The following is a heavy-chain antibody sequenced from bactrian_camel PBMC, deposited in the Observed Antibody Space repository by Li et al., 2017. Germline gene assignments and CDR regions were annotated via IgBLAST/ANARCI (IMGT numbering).Heavy chain of an antibody. D-gene: IGHD6*01. CDR1: GYKYNDYC. CDR2: FDSDGAS. J-gene: IGHJ4*01. V-gene: IGHV3S9*01. CDR3: VDDCYGSRYYLARRTNV. Sequence: QLVESGGGSVQAGGSLRLSCEASGYKYNDYCMGWFRQGPGKEREWVGHFDSDGASSIADPVKGRFTISRENDKNTVYLQMNNLKPEDTAMYYCVDDCYGSRYYLARRTNVWGQGTQVTV.